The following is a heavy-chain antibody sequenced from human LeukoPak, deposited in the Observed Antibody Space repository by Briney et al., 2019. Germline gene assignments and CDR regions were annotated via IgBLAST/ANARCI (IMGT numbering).Heavy chain of an antibody. J-gene: IGHJ4*02. D-gene: IGHD3-22*01. CDR3: VRDNYYDSGGYYYPGYFDC. CDR1: GFTFSRHW. Sequence: QSGGSLRLSCAASGFTFSRHWMHWVRQAPGKGLEWVAVIWYDGSNKYYGDSLKGRFTISRDNSKNTLYLQMNSLRAEDTAVYYCVRDNYYDSGGYYYPGYFDCWGQGTLVTVSS. CDR2: IWYDGSNK. V-gene: IGHV3-33*08.